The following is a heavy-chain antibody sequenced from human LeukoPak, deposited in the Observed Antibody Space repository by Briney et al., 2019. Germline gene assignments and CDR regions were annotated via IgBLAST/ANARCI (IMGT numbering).Heavy chain of an antibody. CDR3: ARDDYDYVWGSYRLTDV. D-gene: IGHD3-16*02. Sequence: GGSLRLSCAASGFTFSSYSMNWVRQAPGKGLEWVSSISSSSSYIYYADSVKGRFTISRDNAKNSLYLQMNSLRAEDTAVYYCARDDYDYVWGSYRLTDVWGQGTTVTVSS. CDR1: GFTFSSYS. V-gene: IGHV3-21*01. CDR2: ISSSSSYI. J-gene: IGHJ6*02.